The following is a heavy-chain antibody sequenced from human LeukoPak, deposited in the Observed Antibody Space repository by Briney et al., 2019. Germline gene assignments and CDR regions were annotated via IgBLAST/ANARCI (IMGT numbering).Heavy chain of an antibody. CDR1: GGSISSGGYY. CDR2: IYHSGST. D-gene: IGHD6-13*01. Sequence: PSQTLSLTCTVSGGSISSGGYYWSWIRQPPGKGLEWIGYIYHSGSTYYNPSLKSRVTISVDRSKNQFSLKLSSVTAADTAVYYCARFHSSSWYGYWGQGTLVTVSS. CDR3: ARFHSSSWYGY. J-gene: IGHJ4*02. V-gene: IGHV4-30-2*01.